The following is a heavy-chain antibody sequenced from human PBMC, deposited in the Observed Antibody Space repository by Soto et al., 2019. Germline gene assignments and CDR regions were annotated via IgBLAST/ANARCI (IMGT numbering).Heavy chain of an antibody. V-gene: IGHV1-8*01. CDR1: GYTFTSHD. J-gene: IGHJ4*02. CDR2: MNPNSGNT. CDR3: ARLIILTGYYKSDY. Sequence: QVQLVQSGAEVKKPGASVKVSCKASGYTFTSHDINWVRQATGQGLEWMGWMNPNSGNTGYAQKFQGRVTMTRNTSTSTAYMELSSLTSEDTAVYYCARLIILTGYYKSDYWGQGTLVTVSS. D-gene: IGHD3-9*01.